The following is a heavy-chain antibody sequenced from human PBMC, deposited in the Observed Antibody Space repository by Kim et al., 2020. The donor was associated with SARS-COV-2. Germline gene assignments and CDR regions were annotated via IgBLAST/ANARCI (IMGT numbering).Heavy chain of an antibody. CDR1: GYTFTSYA. D-gene: IGHD2-2*02. CDR2: INTNTGNP. CDR3: ARVDIVVVPAAIPGDYYYYYGMDV. J-gene: IGHJ6*02. V-gene: IGHV7-4-1*02. Sequence: ASVKVSCKASGYTFTSYAMNWVRQAPGQGLEWMGWINTNTGNPTYAQGFTGRFVFSLDTSVSTAYLQISSLKAEDTAVYYCARVDIVVVPAAIPGDYYYYYGMDVWGQGTMVTVSS.